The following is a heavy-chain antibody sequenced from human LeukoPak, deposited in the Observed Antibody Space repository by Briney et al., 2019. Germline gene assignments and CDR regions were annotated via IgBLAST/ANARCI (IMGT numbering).Heavy chain of an antibody. CDR2: ISGSGGST. D-gene: IGHD3-22*01. J-gene: IGHJ4*02. CDR3: AKGHGYYHDSSGYWSNYFDY. Sequence: GGSLRLSCAASGFTFSSYAMSWVRQAPGKGLEWVSAISGSGGSTYYADSVKGRFTISRDNSKNTLYLQMNSLRAEDTAVYYCAKGHGYYHDSSGYWSNYFDYWGQGTMVTVSS. CDR1: GFTFSSYA. V-gene: IGHV3-23*01.